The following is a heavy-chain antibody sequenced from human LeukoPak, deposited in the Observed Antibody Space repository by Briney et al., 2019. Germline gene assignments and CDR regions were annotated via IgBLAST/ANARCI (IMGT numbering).Heavy chain of an antibody. J-gene: IGHJ4*02. CDR1: GFTFSSYE. D-gene: IGHD3-22*01. CDR2: ISNSGSTI. CDR3: RTLYDSRGYQSDY. V-gene: IGHV3-48*03. Sequence: GGSLRLSCAASGFTFSSYEMNWVRQAPGKGLEWVSYISNSGSTIYYTDSVKGRFTISRDNAKNSLYLQMNSLRADDTAFYYCRTLYDSRGYQSDYWGQGTLVTVSS.